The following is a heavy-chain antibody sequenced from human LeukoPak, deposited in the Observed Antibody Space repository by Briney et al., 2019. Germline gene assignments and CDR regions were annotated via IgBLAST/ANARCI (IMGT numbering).Heavy chain of an antibody. Sequence: GASVKVSCKASGYTFTGYYMHWVRQAPGQGLEWMGWINPNSGGTNYAQKFQGRVTMTRDTSISTAYMELSRLRSDDTAVYYCAGSITIFGVVTTDYYYYGMDVWGQGTTVTVSS. CDR1: GYTFTGYY. CDR2: INPNSGGT. CDR3: AGSITIFGVVTTDYYYYGMDV. D-gene: IGHD3-3*01. V-gene: IGHV1-2*02. J-gene: IGHJ6*02.